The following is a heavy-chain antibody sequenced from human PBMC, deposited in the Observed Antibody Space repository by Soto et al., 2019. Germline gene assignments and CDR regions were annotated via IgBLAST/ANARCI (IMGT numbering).Heavy chain of an antibody. CDR2: ISDSGGST. J-gene: IGHJ4*02. CDR3: AKYSSSFWSHFDY. D-gene: IGHD3-3*01. V-gene: IGHV3-23*01. CDR1: GFTFASYA. Sequence: PGGSLRLSCAASGFTFASYAMSWVRQAPGKGLEWVSVISDSGGSTHYADSVQGRLTISRDNSRNRLYLQMNSLRAEDTAVYYCAKYSSSFWSHFDYWGQGTLVTVSS.